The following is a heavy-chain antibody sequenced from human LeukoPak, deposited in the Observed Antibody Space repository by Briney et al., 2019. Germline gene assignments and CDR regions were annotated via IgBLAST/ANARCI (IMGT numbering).Heavy chain of an antibody. V-gene: IGHV1-8*01. D-gene: IGHD6-13*01. CDR1: GFTFTSYD. Sequence: GASVKVSCKASGFTFTSYDINWVRQASGQGLEWMGWMNPNNGNTVYAQKFQGRVTMTRDTSISTDSMEMRGMRSEDTAVSYCARDPIGSRWQYYFDSWGQGTLVTVSS. J-gene: IGHJ4*02. CDR2: MNPNNGNT. CDR3: ARDPIGSRWQYYFDS.